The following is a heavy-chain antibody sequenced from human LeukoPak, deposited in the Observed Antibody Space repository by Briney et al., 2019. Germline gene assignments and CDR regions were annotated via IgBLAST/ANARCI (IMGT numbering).Heavy chain of an antibody. Sequence: SETLSLTCTVSGGSISSYYWSWIRQPAGKGLEWIGRIYTSGSTNFNPSLKSRVTMSVDTSKNQFSLKLSSVTAADTAVYYCASISSSWDYYYYYYMDVWGKGTTVTVSS. CDR3: ASISSSWDYYYYYYMDV. CDR1: GGSISSYY. CDR2: IYTSGST. V-gene: IGHV4-4*07. D-gene: IGHD6-13*01. J-gene: IGHJ6*03.